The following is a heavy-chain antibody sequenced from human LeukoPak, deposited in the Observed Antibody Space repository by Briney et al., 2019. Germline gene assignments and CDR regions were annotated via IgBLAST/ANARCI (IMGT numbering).Heavy chain of an antibody. CDR2: IYTSGST. V-gene: IGHV4-61*02. Sequence: SETLSLTCTVSGGSISSGSYYWSWIRQPARKGLEWIGRIYTSGSTNYNPSLKSRVTISVDTSKNQFSLKLSSVTAVDPAVYYCARDYPTKSNYYHRTVCGKGTTVTVTS. J-gene: IGHJ6*03. CDR3: ARDYPTKSNYYHRTV. CDR1: GGSISSGSYY.